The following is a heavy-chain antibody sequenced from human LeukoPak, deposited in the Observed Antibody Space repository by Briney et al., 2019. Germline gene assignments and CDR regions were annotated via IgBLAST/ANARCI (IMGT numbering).Heavy chain of an antibody. Sequence: ASVKVSCKASGGTFSSYAISWVRQAPGQGLEWMGGIIPIFGTANYAQKFQGRVTFTADESTSTAYMELSSLRSEDTAVYYCARGSIRGGYYYYMDVWGKGTTVTISS. D-gene: IGHD3-10*01. CDR1: GGTFSSYA. V-gene: IGHV1-69*13. CDR2: IIPIFGTA. J-gene: IGHJ6*03. CDR3: ARGSIRGGYYYYMDV.